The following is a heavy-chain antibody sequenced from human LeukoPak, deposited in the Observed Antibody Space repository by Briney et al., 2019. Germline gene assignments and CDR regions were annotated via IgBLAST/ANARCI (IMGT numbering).Heavy chain of an antibody. V-gene: IGHV3-23*01. J-gene: IGHJ4*02. Sequence: GGSLRLSCTASGFTFTTYAMNWVRQAPGKGLEWVSVISGSGDTTYYADSVKGRFTISRDNSKNTLYLQTNSLRAEDTAVYHCAKAISSPTFYFDYWGQGALVTVSS. D-gene: IGHD6-6*01. CDR3: AKAISSPTFYFDY. CDR2: ISGSGDTT. CDR1: GFTFTTYA.